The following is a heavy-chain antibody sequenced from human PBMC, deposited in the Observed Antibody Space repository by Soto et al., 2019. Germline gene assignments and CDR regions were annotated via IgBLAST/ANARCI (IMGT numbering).Heavy chain of an antibody. CDR2: INHSGST. Sequence: QVQLQQWGAGLLKPSETLSLTCAVYGGSFSGYYWSWIRQPPGKGLEWIGEINHSGSTNYNPSLNSRVTISVDTSKNQFSLKLSSVTAADTAVYYWARELANYDFWSGYYTRWFDPWGQRTLVTVSS. V-gene: IGHV4-34*01. D-gene: IGHD3-3*01. CDR3: ARELANYDFWSGYYTRWFDP. J-gene: IGHJ5*02. CDR1: GGSFSGYY.